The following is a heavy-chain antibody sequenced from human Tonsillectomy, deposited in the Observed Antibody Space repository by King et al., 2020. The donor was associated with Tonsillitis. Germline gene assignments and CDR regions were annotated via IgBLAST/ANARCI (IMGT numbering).Heavy chain of an antibody. CDR1: GYTFTSYY. V-gene: IGHV1-46*01. CDR2: INPSGGST. Sequence: VQLVESGAEVKKPGASVKVSCKASGYTFTSYYMHWVRQAPGQGLEWMGIINPSGGSTSYAQKFQGRVTMTRDTSTSTVYMELSSLRSEDTAMYYCARERLAVDCSSTSCFYYYYYYGMDVWGQGTTVTVSS. J-gene: IGHJ6*02. D-gene: IGHD2-2*01. CDR3: ARERLAVDCSSTSCFYYYYYYGMDV.